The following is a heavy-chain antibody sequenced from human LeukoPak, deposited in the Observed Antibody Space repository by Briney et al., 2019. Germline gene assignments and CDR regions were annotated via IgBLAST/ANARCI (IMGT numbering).Heavy chain of an antibody. J-gene: IGHJ6*03. D-gene: IGHD6-13*01. Sequence: ASVKVSCKASGDTFTGYYMHWVRQAPGQGLEWMGRINPNSGGTNYAQKFQGRVTMTRDTSISTAYMELSRLRSDDTAVYYCARGLGQLVRTPYYYYYMDVWGKGTTVTVSS. V-gene: IGHV1-2*06. CDR3: ARGLGQLVRTPYYYYYMDV. CDR2: INPNSGGT. CDR1: GDTFTGYY.